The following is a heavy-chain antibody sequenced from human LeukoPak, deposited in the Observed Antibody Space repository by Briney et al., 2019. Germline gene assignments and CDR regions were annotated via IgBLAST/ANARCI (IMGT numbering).Heavy chain of an antibody. CDR1: GFLFSSYG. J-gene: IGHJ3*02. Sequence: QSGGSLRLSCAASGFLFSSYGMSWVRQAPGKGLEWVSGISDSGDSTFYADSVKGRFTISRDNSKNTMYLQMNSLRAEDTALYYCARDPSAFDIWGQGTMVTVSS. CDR3: ARDPSAFDI. V-gene: IGHV3-23*01. CDR2: ISDSGDST.